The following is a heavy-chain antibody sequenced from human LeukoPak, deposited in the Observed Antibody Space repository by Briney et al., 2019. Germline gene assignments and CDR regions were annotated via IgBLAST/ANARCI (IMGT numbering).Heavy chain of an antibody. J-gene: IGHJ6*02. D-gene: IGHD6-13*01. Sequence: SETLSLTCTVSGGSISSGSYYWSWIRQPAGKGLEWIVRIYTSGSTNYNPSLKSRVTISVDTSKNQFSLKLSSVTAADTAVYYCAREYSSSWLYYYYGMDVWGQGTTVTVSS. V-gene: IGHV4-61*02. CDR1: GGSISSGSYY. CDR2: IYTSGST. CDR3: AREYSSSWLYYYYGMDV.